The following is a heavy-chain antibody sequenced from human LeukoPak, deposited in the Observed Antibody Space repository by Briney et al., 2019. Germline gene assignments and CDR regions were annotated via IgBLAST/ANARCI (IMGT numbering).Heavy chain of an antibody. J-gene: IGHJ4*02. CDR3: AGRQLNLGY. D-gene: IGHD1-1*01. Sequence: GGSLRLSCAAAGFTYSSYAMSWVRQAPGKGLEWVSTISGSGGSTYYADSVKGRFTISRDNSKNTLSLQMNSLRVEDTAVYYCAGRQLNLGYWGQGTLVTVSS. V-gene: IGHV3-23*01. CDR2: ISGSGGST. CDR1: GFTYSSYA.